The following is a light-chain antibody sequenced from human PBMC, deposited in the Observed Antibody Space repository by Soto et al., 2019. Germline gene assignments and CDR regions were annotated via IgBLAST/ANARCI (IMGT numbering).Light chain of an antibody. J-gene: IGLJ2*01. V-gene: IGLV2-14*02. CDR2: EGT. CDR1: SSDVGSYNL. Sequence: QSALTQPASVSGSPGQSITISCTGTSSDVGSYNLVSWYQQHPGKAPKNIIYEGTYRPSGVSNRFSGSKSDNTASLTISGLQAEDEADYYCSSYTSSSTYVVFGGGTKLTVL. CDR3: SSYTSSSTYVV.